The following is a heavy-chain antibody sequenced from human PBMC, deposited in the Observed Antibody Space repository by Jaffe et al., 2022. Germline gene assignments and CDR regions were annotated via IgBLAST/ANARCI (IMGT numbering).Heavy chain of an antibody. Sequence: QVQLQQWGAGLLKPSETLSLTCAVYGGSFSGYYWSWIRQPPGKGLEWIGEINHSGSTNYNPSLKSRVTISVDTSKNQFSLKLSSVTAADTAVYYCARVGEGFGELFVWRRGLGFDPWGQGTLVTVSS. CDR3: ARVGEGFGELFVWRRGLGFDP. CDR2: INHSGST. D-gene: IGHD3-10*01. V-gene: IGHV4-34*01. CDR1: GGSFSGYY. J-gene: IGHJ5*02.